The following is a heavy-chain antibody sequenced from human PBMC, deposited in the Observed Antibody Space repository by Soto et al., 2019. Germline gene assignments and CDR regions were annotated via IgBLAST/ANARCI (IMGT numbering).Heavy chain of an antibody. J-gene: IGHJ6*03. CDR1: GGSFSGYY. Sequence: PSETLSLTCAVYGGSFSGYYWSWIRQPPGKGLEWIGEINHSGSTNYNPSLKSRVTISVDTSKNQFSLKLSSVTAADTAVYYCARGVNSGYSSSWFSDYYYYYYMDVWGKGTTVTVSS. CDR2: INHSGST. CDR3: ARGVNSGYSSSWFSDYYYYYYMDV. D-gene: IGHD6-13*01. V-gene: IGHV4-34*01.